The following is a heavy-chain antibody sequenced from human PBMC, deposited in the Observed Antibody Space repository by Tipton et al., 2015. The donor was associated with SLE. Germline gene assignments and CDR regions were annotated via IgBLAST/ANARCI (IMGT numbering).Heavy chain of an antibody. CDR3: ARGDSEDYGGNSGAFDI. J-gene: IGHJ3*02. V-gene: IGHV1-46*01. CDR1: GYTFTNYY. D-gene: IGHD4-23*01. CDR2: INPSSGGP. Sequence: QLVQSGAEVKKPGASVRVSCKSSGYTFTNYYMHWVRQAPGQGLEWMGIINPSSGGPDYAQNFQGRVSMTTDTSTSTVYMELSSLRSEDTGVYFCARGDSEDYGGNSGAFDIWGQGTMVTVSS.